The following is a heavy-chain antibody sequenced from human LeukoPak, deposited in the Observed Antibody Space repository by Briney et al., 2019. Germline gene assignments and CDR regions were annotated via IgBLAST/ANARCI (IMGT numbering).Heavy chain of an antibody. V-gene: IGHV5-51*01. CDR1: GYSFTSYW. CDR2: IYPGDSDT. CDR3: ARRSTMTQFDY. D-gene: IGHD4-17*01. J-gene: IGHJ4*02. Sequence: GESVKISCKGSGYSFTSYWIGWVRQMPGKGLEWMGIIYPGDSDTRYSPSFQGQVTISADKSITTAYLQWSSLKASDTATYYCARRSTMTQFDYWGQGTLVTVSS.